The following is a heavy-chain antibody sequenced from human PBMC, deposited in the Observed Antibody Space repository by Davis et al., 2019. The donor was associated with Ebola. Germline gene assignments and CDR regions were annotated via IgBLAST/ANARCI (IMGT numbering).Heavy chain of an antibody. Sequence: GESLKISCAASGFTFSSYGMHWVRQAPGKGLEWVAVISYDGSNKYYADSVKGRFTISRDNAKNSLYLQMNSLGDEDTAVYYCARGDSSWHLLLLGGMDVWGQGTTVTVSS. J-gene: IGHJ6*02. CDR3: ARGDSSWHLLLLGGMDV. CDR1: GFTFSSYG. V-gene: IGHV3-30*03. CDR2: ISYDGSNK. D-gene: IGHD6-13*01.